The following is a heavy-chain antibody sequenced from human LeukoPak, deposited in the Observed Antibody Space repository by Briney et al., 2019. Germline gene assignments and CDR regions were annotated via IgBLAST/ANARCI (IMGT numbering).Heavy chain of an antibody. CDR3: ARGGRFGRSFDY. J-gene: IGHJ4*02. CDR1: GGSFSGYY. Sequence: PSETLSLTCAVYGGSFSGYYWSWIRQPPGKGLEWIGEINHSGSTNYNPSLKSRVTISVDTSKNQFSLKLSSVTAADTAVYYCARGGRFGRSFDYWGQGTLVTVSS. D-gene: IGHD3-10*01. V-gene: IGHV4-34*01. CDR2: INHSGST.